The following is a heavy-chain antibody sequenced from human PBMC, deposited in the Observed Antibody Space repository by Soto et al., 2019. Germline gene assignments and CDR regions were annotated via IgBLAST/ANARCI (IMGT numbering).Heavy chain of an antibody. J-gene: IGHJ6*03. D-gene: IGHD2-2*01. V-gene: IGHV3-74*01. Sequence: GGSLRLSCAASGFTFSSYWMHWVRQAPGKGLVWVSRINSDGSSTSYADSVKGRFTISRDNAKNTLYLQMNSLRAEDTAVYYCARVGLIWGEDIVVEANGYYMDVWGKGTTVTVSS. CDR3: ARVGLIWGEDIVVEANGYYMDV. CDR1: GFTFSSYW. CDR2: INSDGSST.